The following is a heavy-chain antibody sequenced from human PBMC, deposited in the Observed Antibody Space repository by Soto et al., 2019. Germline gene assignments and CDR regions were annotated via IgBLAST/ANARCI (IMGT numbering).Heavy chain of an antibody. CDR2: ISYDGSNK. CDR1: GFTFSSYA. Sequence: GGSLRLSXAASGFTFSSYAMHWVRQAPGKGLEWVAVISYDGSNKYYADSVKGRFTISRDNSKNTLYLQMNSLRAEDTAVYYCANSQGYSSSWYSYWGQGTLVTVSS. V-gene: IGHV3-30-3*01. D-gene: IGHD6-13*01. J-gene: IGHJ4*02. CDR3: ANSQGYSSSWYSY.